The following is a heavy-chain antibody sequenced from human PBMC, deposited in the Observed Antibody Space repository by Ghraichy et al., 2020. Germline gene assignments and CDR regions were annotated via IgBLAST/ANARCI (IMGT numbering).Heavy chain of an antibody. D-gene: IGHD6-19*01. CDR1: GGSISSYY. CDR2: IYYSGST. J-gene: IGHJ5*02. Sequence: SETLSLTCTVSGGSISSYYWSWIRQPPGKGLEWIGYIYYSGSTNYNPSLKSRVTISVDTSKNQFSLKLSSVTAADTAVYYCARLYSSGEGSEFDPWGQGTLVTVSS. V-gene: IGHV4-59*01. CDR3: ARLYSSGEGSEFDP.